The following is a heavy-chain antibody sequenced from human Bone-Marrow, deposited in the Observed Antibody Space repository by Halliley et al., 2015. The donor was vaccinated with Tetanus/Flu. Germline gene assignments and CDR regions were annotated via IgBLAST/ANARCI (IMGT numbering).Heavy chain of an antibody. CDR3: AKDLQVTLDY. D-gene: IGHD2-21*02. CDR1: GFTFSSYA. J-gene: IGHJ4*02. V-gene: IGHV3-30*04. Sequence: SLRLSSAASGFTFSSYAMHWVRQAPGKGLEWVAVISYDGSEKYHADSVRGRFTISRDNSKNTLYLQMNSLRGGDTAIYYCAKDLQVTLDYWGQGALVTVSS. CDR2: ISYDGSEK.